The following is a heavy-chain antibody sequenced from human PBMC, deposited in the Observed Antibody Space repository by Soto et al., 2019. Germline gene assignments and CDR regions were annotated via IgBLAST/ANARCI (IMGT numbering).Heavy chain of an antibody. CDR1: GGSMSSYY. D-gene: IGHD6-19*01. V-gene: IGHV4-59*08. Sequence: SETLSLTCIASGGSMSSYYWSWIRQPPGKGLEWIGYIYYSGSTNYNPSLKSRVTISVDTSKNQFSLKLSSVTAADTAVYYCARRSIAVAGVPYYFDYWGQGTLVTVSS. CDR3: ARRSIAVAGVPYYFDY. J-gene: IGHJ4*02. CDR2: IYYSGST.